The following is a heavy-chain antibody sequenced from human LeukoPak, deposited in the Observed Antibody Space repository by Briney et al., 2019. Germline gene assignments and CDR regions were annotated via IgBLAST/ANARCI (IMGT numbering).Heavy chain of an antibody. CDR1: GFTVSTNY. D-gene: IGHD6-19*01. CDR3: ARGHSSGWYGDC. J-gene: IGHJ4*02. CDR2: IYSGGST. Sequence: GGSLRLSCAASGFTVSTNYMSWVRQAPGKGLEWVSLIYSGGSTYYTDSVKGRFTISRDNSKNTLFLQMNSLRAEDTAVYYCARGHSSGWYGDCWGQGTLVTVSS. V-gene: IGHV3-53*01.